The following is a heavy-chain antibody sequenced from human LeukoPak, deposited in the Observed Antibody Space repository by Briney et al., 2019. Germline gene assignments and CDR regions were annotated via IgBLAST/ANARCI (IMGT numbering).Heavy chain of an antibody. Sequence: SETLSLTCTVSGGSISSSSYYWGWIRQPPGKGLEWIGSIYYSGSTYYNPSLKSRVTISVDTSKNQFSLKLSSVTAAGTAVYYCARLTAYCSSISCSNMDVWGKGTTVTVSS. J-gene: IGHJ6*03. V-gene: IGHV4-39*01. D-gene: IGHD2-2*01. CDR2: IYYSGST. CDR3: ARLTAYCSSISCSNMDV. CDR1: GGSISSSSYY.